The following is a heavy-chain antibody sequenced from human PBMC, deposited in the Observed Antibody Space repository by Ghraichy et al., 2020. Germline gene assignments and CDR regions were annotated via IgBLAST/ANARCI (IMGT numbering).Heavy chain of an antibody. CDR1: GFTFSSCA. CDR3: AKVDTSLVRGVIYFFYYGMDV. J-gene: IGHJ6*02. D-gene: IGHD3-10*01. Sequence: GGSLRLSCAASGFTFSSCAMSWVRQAPGKGPEWVSAISGSGGSTYYADSVKGRFTISRNNSKNTLSLQMNSLRAEDTAVNYCAKVDTSLVRGVIYFFYYGMDVWGRGTTVTVPS. V-gene: IGHV3-23*01. CDR2: ISGSGGST.